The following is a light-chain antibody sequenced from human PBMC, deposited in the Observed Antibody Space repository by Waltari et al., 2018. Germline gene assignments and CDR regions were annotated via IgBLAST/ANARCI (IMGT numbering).Light chain of an antibody. CDR2: KAS. CDR3: QQLNFYPLT. Sequence: DIQMTQSPSTLSASVGDRVTITCRASQSISTWLAWYQQKEGEAPKLLIYKASSLETGVPSRCSGSGSGTEFTLTISSLQPDDFASYYCQQLNFYPLTFGGGTKVEIK. J-gene: IGKJ4*01. CDR1: QSISTW. V-gene: IGKV1-5*03.